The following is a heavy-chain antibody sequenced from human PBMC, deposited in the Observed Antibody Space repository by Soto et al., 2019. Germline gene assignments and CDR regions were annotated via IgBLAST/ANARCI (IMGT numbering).Heavy chain of an antibody. CDR2: TYYRSKCYN. D-gene: IGHD6-19*01. CDR3: AREGIAVAGSLMGHYGMDV. V-gene: IGHV6-1*01. CDR1: GDSVSINSAA. J-gene: IGHJ6*02. Sequence: SQTLSLNCALSGDSVSINSAAWNWIRQSPSRGPAWLGRTYYRSKCYNDYAVSVKSRITINPDTSKNQFSLQLNSVTPEDTAVYYCAREGIAVAGSLMGHYGMDVWGQGTTVTVS.